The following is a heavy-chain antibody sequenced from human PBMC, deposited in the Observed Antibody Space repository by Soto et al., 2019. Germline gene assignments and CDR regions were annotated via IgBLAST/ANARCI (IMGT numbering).Heavy chain of an antibody. CDR3: ARDNGYSYGYNLDH. D-gene: IGHD5-18*01. J-gene: IGHJ4*02. V-gene: IGHV4-59*01. Sequence: VQLQESGPGLVKPSETLSLTCTVSGGSISSYYWSWIRQPPGKGLEWIGYIYYSGSTNYNPSLKSRVTISVDTSKNQFSLNLTSVTAADTAVYYCARDNGYSYGYNLDHWGQGTLVTVSS. CDR1: GGSISSYY. CDR2: IYYSGST.